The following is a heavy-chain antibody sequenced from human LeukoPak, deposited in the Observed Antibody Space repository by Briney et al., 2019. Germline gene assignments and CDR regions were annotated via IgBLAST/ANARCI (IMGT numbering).Heavy chain of an antibody. D-gene: IGHD6-13*01. CDR2: INPNSGDT. CDR1: GYTFSGYY. Sequence: ASVKVSCKASGYTFSGYYIHWVRQAPGQGLEWMGWINPNSGDTHYAQNFRGRVTMTRDTSIATAYMDLSSLTSDDTAVYYCARDHGSRDDYWAQGTLVTVSS. V-gene: IGHV1-2*02. J-gene: IGHJ4*02. CDR3: ARDHGSRDDY.